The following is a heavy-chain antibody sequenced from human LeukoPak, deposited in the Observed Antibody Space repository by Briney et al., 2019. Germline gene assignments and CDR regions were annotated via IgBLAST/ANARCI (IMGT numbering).Heavy chain of an antibody. CDR1: GGSVSSGSYY. Sequence: SETLSLTCTVSGGSVSSGSYYWSWIRQPPGKGLEWIGYIYYSGSTNYNPSLKSRVTISVDTSKNQFSLKLSSVTAADTAVYYCASHPHSSGWYPYYFDYWGQGTLVTVSS. J-gene: IGHJ4*02. CDR3: ASHPHSSGWYPYYFDY. V-gene: IGHV4-61*01. D-gene: IGHD6-19*01. CDR2: IYYSGST.